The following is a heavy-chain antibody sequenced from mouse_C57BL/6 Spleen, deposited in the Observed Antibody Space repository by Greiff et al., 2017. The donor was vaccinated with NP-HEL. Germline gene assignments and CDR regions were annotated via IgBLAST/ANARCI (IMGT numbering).Heavy chain of an antibody. D-gene: IGHD1-1*01. CDR2: IYWDDDK. Sequence: QVTLKVSGPGLLQSSQTLSLTCSFSGFSLSTSGMGVSWIRQPSGKGLEWLAHIYWDDDKRYNPSLKSRLTISKDTSRNQVFLKITSVDTADTATYYCARSPIYYYGSSYAMDYWGQGTSVTVSS. V-gene: IGHV8-12*01. CDR1: GFSLSTSGMG. J-gene: IGHJ4*01. CDR3: ARSPIYYYGSSYAMDY.